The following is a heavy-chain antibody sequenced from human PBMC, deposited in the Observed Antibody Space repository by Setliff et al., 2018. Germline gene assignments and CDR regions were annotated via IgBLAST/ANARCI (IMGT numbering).Heavy chain of an antibody. Sequence: GGSLRLSCAASGFTFSKYGMYWVRQAPGKGLEWVAFIRFDGSYKYYADSAKDRFTISRDNSKNTLYLQMNSLTTEDTAVYYCAKDSLEVVIALHGMDVWGQGTTVTVSS. CDR1: GFTFSKYG. CDR3: AKDSLEVVIALHGMDV. J-gene: IGHJ6*02. D-gene: IGHD2-21*01. V-gene: IGHV3-30*02. CDR2: IRFDGSYK.